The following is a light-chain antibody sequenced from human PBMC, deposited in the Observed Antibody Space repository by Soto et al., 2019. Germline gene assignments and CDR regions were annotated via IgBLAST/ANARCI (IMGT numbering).Light chain of an antibody. J-gene: IGKJ4*01. CDR1: QSVRSN. CDR2: GAS. Sequence: ELVMTQSPATLAVSPGERVTLSCRASQSVRSNLAWYQQKPGQAPRLLIYGASTRATGIPARFSGSGSGTEFTLTIGSLQSEDFAVYYCQEYNKWPPLTFGGGTKVEIK. CDR3: QEYNKWPPLT. V-gene: IGKV3-15*01.